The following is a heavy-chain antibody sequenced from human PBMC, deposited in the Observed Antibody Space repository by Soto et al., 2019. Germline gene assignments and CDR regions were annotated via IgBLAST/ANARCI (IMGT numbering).Heavy chain of an antibody. CDR2: IYYSGST. J-gene: IGHJ4*02. Sequence: QVQLQESGPGLVKPSQTLSLTCTVSGGSISSGGYYWSWIRQHPGKGLEWIGYIYYSGSTYYNPSLKRRVTISVDTSKNQFSLKLSSVTAADTAVYYCARGGYGDLYYFDYWGQGTLVTVSS. D-gene: IGHD4-17*01. CDR3: ARGGYGDLYYFDY. CDR1: GGSISSGGYY. V-gene: IGHV4-31*03.